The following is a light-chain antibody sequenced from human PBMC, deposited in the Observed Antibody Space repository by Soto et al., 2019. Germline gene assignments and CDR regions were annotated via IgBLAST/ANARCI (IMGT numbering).Light chain of an antibody. CDR1: QSVSSN. CDR2: GAS. Sequence: ELVMTQSPATLSVSPGERATLSCRASQSVSSNLAWYQQRHGQAPRLLIYGASFRATGIPARFSDLVSGTDLTINIYSLAPEDGEIYEGHQRQSWPRTFGQGTKVDIK. CDR3: HQRQSWPRT. J-gene: IGKJ1*01. V-gene: IGKV3D-15*01.